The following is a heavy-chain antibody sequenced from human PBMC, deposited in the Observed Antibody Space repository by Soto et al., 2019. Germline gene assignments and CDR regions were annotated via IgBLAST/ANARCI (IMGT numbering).Heavy chain of an antibody. Sequence: QVQLVQSGAEVRKPGASVKVSCKPSGYTFNTYYLHWLRQAPGQALEWMGVIHPSGGGTTYAQKFLGRVTVTRDTSTTTVFMSLSSLSSDDTAVYYCARGGHIAVVTASFDNWGQGTLVTVSS. CDR3: ARGGHIAVVTASFDN. CDR2: IHPSGGGT. J-gene: IGHJ4*02. V-gene: IGHV1-46*02. CDR1: GYTFNTYY. D-gene: IGHD2-21*02.